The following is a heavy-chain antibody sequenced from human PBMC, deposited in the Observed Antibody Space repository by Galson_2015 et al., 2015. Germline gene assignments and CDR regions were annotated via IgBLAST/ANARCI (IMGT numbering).Heavy chain of an antibody. CDR2: IKSKTDGGTA. D-gene: IGHD3-3*01. J-gene: IGHJ4*02. CDR3: TTGVRYGFRSGYQWYFNY. Sequence: SLRLSCAVSDFTFNIAWMNWVRQAPGKGLEWVGRIKSKTDGGTADYAAPVHGRFIISRNDSTNTLYLQMSSLRIEDTAVYFCTTGVRYGFRSGYQWYFNYWGRGVLVTVSS. CDR1: DFTFNIAW. V-gene: IGHV3-15*01.